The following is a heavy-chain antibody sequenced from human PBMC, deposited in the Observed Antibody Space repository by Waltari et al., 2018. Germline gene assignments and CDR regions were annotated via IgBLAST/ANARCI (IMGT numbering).Heavy chain of an antibody. V-gene: IGHV4-34*01. CDR2: IKVGENN. J-gene: IGHJ4*02. Sequence: QFPLHRWAPGFLTPPEPLPSTCAFPVHPSRASFWPGSPLSQGKGLEWIGEIKVGENNNFINLSPSLKGRVSVSVDTSKKEFSLNLRSVTAADSAIYYCARDFSYCAKGTCYKSPYYDHWGQGVLVTVSS. D-gene: IGHD2-15*01. CDR3: ARDFSYCAKGTCYKSPYYDH. CDR1: VHPSRASF.